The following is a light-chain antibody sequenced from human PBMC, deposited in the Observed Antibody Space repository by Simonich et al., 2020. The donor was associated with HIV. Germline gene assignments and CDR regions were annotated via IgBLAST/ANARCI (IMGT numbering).Light chain of an antibody. V-gene: IGLV2-23*01. Sequence: QSALTQPASVSGSPGQSLTISCTGTRSDVGRYNLVSWYQKHPGKAPKVMIYGGRKRPSGVSNRFSGSKSGNTASLTISGLQAEDEADYYCCSYAGSSTWVFGGGTKLTVL. J-gene: IGLJ3*02. CDR1: RSDVGRYNL. CDR3: CSYAGSSTWV. CDR2: GGR.